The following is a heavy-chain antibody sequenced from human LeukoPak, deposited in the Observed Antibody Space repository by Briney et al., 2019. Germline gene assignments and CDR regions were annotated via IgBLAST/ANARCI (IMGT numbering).Heavy chain of an antibody. J-gene: IGHJ4*02. Sequence: GGSLRLSCAASGFTVSKAWMSWVRQAPGKGLEWVGQINGGTIDYAAPVKGRFTISRDDSKNTLYLQMSSLKIEDTAVFYCTTVRWGISWDSWGQGTLVTVSS. CDR2: INGGTI. CDR1: GFTVSKAW. CDR3: TTVRWGISWDS. V-gene: IGHV3-15*01. D-gene: IGHD6-13*01.